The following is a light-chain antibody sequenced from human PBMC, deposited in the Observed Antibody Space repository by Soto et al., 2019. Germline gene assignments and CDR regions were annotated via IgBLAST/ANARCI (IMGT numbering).Light chain of an antibody. CDR1: QSVLYSSNNKNY. Sequence: DIVMTQSPDSLAVSLGERATINCKSSQSVLYSSNNKNYLAWYQQKPGQPPKLLISWASTREFGVPDRFIGSGSGTDFTLTINTLQAEDVAVYYCQQYYSTPQTFGQGTKVEIK. J-gene: IGKJ1*01. CDR2: WAS. CDR3: QQYYSTPQT. V-gene: IGKV4-1*01.